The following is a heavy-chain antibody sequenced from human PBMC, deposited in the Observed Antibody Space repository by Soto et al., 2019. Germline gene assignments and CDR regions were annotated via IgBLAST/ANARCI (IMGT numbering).Heavy chain of an antibody. D-gene: IGHD3-10*01. Sequence: GGSLRLSFEASGFTFISYSRKWVRQAPGKGLEWVSYISSSSSTIYYADSVKGRFTISRDNAKNSLYLQMNSLRAEDTAVYYCARATLLWFGGQSNAFDIWGQGTMVT. V-gene: IGHV3-48*01. CDR3: ARATLLWFGGQSNAFDI. J-gene: IGHJ3*02. CDR1: GFTFISYS. CDR2: ISSSSSTI.